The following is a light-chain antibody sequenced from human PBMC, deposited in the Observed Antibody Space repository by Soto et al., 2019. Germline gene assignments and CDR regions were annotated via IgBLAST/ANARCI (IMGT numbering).Light chain of an antibody. V-gene: IGKV3-11*01. CDR1: QTVGKD. Sequence: IVLTQSPATLSLSPGERASLSCRASQTVGKDVAWYQVRPGQAPRLLIFDASTRATGVPPRFSGSRSGSDFTLTIISQYPEDFALDYCHQRSAWPFTFGGGTSVLIK. CDR3: HQRSAWPFT. J-gene: IGKJ4*02. CDR2: DAS.